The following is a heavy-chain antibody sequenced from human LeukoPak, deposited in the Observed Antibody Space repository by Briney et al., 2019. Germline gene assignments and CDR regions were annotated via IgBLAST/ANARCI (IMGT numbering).Heavy chain of an antibody. CDR1: GFTFSSYV. CDR2: ISGSGDNT. D-gene: IGHD2-2*01. Sequence: GGSLRLSCVASGFTFSSYVMTWVRQAPGKGLVWVSGISGSGDNTYYADSAKGRFTISRDNSKNTLFLQMNSLRAEDTAVYYCAKDRSSITSCSDYWGQASLVTVSS. J-gene: IGHJ4*02. CDR3: AKDRSSITSCSDY. V-gene: IGHV3-23*01.